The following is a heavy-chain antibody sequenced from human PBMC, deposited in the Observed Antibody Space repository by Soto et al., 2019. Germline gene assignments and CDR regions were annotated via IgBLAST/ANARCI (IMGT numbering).Heavy chain of an antibody. CDR2: IYYSGNT. D-gene: IGHD5-12*01. CDR1: GGSVSSGSYY. J-gene: IGHJ4*02. Sequence: SETLSLTCTVSGGSVSSGSYYWSWIRQPPGKGLEWIGYIYYSGNTNYNPSLKSRVTISVDTSKNQFSLKMSSVTAADTAVYYCARVGGYNHLASWGQGTQVTVSS. CDR3: ARVGGYNHLAS. V-gene: IGHV4-61*01.